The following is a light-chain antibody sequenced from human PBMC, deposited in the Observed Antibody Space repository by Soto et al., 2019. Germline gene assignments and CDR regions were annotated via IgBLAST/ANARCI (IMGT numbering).Light chain of an antibody. CDR3: QQYNSFTWT. CDR1: QTITSW. CDR2: DAS. Sequence: IQMTQSPSTLSPSVGDRVTITCRASQTITSWLAWYQQKPGKAPTLLIYDASSLEGGVPSRFSGSGPGTEFTLTISSLQPDDFATYYCQQYNSFTWTFGQGTKV. V-gene: IGKV1-5*01. J-gene: IGKJ1*01.